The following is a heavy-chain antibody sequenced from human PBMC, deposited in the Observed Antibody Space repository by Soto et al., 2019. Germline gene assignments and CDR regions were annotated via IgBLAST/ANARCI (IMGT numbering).Heavy chain of an antibody. CDR2: ISTSGSST. CDR1: GFSFSDYA. CDR3: ARVAAFNWNNAFDI. J-gene: IGHJ3*02. V-gene: IGHV3-23*05. Sequence: EVQLLESGGELVQPGGSLRLSCAASGFSFSDYAMTWVRPAPGKGLEWVAVISTSGSSTFYADSMKGRFIISRDNSKNALYLPMNRMGADDTALYSCARVAAFNWNNAFDIWGQGTMVVVSS. D-gene: IGHD1-1*01.